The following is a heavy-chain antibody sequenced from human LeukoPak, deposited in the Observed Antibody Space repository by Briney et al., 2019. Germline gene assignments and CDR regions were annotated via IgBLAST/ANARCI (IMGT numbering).Heavy chain of an antibody. CDR3: ARHGSYDTFDY. J-gene: IGHJ4*02. Sequence: SETLSLTCTVSGGSISSYYWSWIRQPPGKGLEWIGFIYYSGSTNYNPSLKSRVTISVDTSKNQFSLKLSSVTAADTAVYYCARHGSYDTFDYWGQGTLVTVSS. D-gene: IGHD1-26*01. CDR1: GGSISSYY. V-gene: IGHV4-59*08. CDR2: IYYSGST.